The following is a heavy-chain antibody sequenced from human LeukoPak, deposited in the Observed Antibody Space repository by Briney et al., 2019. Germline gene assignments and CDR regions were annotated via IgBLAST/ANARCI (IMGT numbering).Heavy chain of an antibody. CDR1: GGTFINYG. CDR3: AGDRAYPNDVFNI. D-gene: IGHD2-21*01. CDR2: ISGSDGST. J-gene: IGHJ3*02. Sequence: ASVTVSCKASGGTFINYGMSWVRQAPGKGLAWVSAISGSDGSTWYADSVKGRFTISRDNSKNTLYLHMNSLRDEDTALYYCAGDRAYPNDVFNIWGQGTMITVS. V-gene: IGHV3-23*01.